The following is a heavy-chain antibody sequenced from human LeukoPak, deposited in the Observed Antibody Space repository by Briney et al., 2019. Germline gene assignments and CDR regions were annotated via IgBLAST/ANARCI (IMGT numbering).Heavy chain of an antibody. CDR3: ARGCGGDCYSDISFYYYCGMDV. D-gene: IGHD2-21*02. J-gene: IGHJ6*02. Sequence: GSVKVSCKASGYTFTSYGISWVRQAPGQGLEWMGWISAYNGNTNYAQKLQGRVTMTTDASTSTAYMQRRSLRSDDTAVDYCARGCGGDCYSDISFYYYCGMDVWGQGTTVTVSS. CDR2: ISAYNGNT. V-gene: IGHV1-18*01. CDR1: GYTFTSYG.